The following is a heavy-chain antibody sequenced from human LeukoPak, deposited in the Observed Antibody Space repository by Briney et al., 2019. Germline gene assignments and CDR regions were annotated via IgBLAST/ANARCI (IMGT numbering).Heavy chain of an antibody. V-gene: IGHV4-59*08. Sequence: PSETLSLTCTVSGGSIRSYYWGWIRQPPGKGLEWIGYIHYSESTKYNPSLKSRVTMSVDTSKNQFSLKLSSVTAADTGVYYCASRSGSFSDALDIWGQGTLVTVSS. CDR3: ASRSGSFSDALDI. D-gene: IGHD3-10*01. CDR2: IHYSEST. CDR1: GGSIRSYY. J-gene: IGHJ3*02.